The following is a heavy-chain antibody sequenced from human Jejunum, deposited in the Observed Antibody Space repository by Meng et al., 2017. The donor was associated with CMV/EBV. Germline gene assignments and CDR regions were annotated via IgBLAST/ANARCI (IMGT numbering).Heavy chain of an antibody. CDR3: ARGVVWGDPNWFDP. Sequence: SGFTFRREDMTWLRQAPGEGLEWVSSINGNSNSVYYADSVKGRFTISRDNAKNSLYLQMSSLRVEDSAMYYCARGVVWGDPNWFDPWGQGTLVTVSS. D-gene: IGHD3-16*01. J-gene: IGHJ5*02. CDR1: GFTFRRED. V-gene: IGHV3-21*01. CDR2: INGNSNSV.